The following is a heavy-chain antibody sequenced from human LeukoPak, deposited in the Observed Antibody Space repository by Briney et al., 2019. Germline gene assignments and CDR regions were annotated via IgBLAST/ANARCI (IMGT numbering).Heavy chain of an antibody. Sequence: ASVKVSCKASGYTFTSNGISWGRQAPGQGLEWMGWISAYNGNTNYAQKLQGRVTMTTDTSTSTAYMELRSLRSDDTAVYYCARAFLDWSHYMDVWGKGTTVTVSS. D-gene: IGHD3-3*02. CDR2: ISAYNGNT. V-gene: IGHV1-18*01. CDR1: GYTFTSNG. J-gene: IGHJ6*03. CDR3: ARAFLDWSHYMDV.